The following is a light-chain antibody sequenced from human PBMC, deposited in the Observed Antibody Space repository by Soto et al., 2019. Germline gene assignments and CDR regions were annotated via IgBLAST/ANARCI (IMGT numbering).Light chain of an antibody. CDR2: GAS. CDR3: QQYGSSGT. J-gene: IGKJ1*01. CDR1: QSVSNNY. Sequence: EIVLTQSPGTLSLSPGDRATPSCRASQSVSNNYLAWYQQKPGQAPRLLIYGASNRATGIPDRFSGSGSGTDFTLTISRLEPEDFAVYYCQQYGSSGTFGQGTKVDIK. V-gene: IGKV3-20*01.